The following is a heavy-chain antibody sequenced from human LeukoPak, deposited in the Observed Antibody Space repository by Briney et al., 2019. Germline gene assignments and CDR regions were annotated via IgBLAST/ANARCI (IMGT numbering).Heavy chain of an antibody. CDR3: PSGSRSYRNPYYYMDV. CDR1: GFTFSSYY. J-gene: IGHJ6*03. D-gene: IGHD3-10*01. Sequence: PGGSLRLSCAASGFTFSSYYMSWTRHAPGKGLEWVSVIYSGGSTYYADSVKGRFTISRDNSKNTLYLQMNNMRAEDTAVYYCPSGSRSYRNPYYYMDVWGKGTTVTVSS. V-gene: IGHV3-53*01. CDR2: IYSGGST.